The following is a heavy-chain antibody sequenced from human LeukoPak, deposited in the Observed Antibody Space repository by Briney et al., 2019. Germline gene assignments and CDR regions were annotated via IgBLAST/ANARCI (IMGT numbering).Heavy chain of an antibody. CDR3: ARVDYYDSSGSDY. CDR1: GHTLTELS. V-gene: IGHV1-24*01. J-gene: IGHJ4*02. D-gene: IGHD3-22*01. Sequence: ASVKVSCKVSGHTLTELSMHWVRQAPGKGLEWMGRFDPEDGETLYAQKFQGRVTMTADTSTDTAYMELSSLRSDDTAVYYCARVDYYDSSGSDYWGQGTLVTVSS. CDR2: FDPEDGET.